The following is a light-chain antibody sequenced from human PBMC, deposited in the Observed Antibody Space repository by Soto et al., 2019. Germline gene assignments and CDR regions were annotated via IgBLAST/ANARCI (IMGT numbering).Light chain of an antibody. J-gene: IGKJ4*01. CDR2: DAS. CDR3: QQYDDWPLT. CDR1: QSVSNN. V-gene: IGKV3D-15*01. Sequence: ESVLTQSPGTLSLSPGERATLSCRASQSVSNNYLAWYQQKPGQAPRLLIYDASTRATDIPARFSGGGSGTEFTLTISSLQSEDFALYYCQQYDDWPLTFGGGTKVDIK.